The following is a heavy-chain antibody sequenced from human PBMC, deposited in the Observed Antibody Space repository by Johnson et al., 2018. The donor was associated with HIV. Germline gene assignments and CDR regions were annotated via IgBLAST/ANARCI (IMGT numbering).Heavy chain of an antibody. V-gene: IGHV3-30-3*01. CDR3: ARGRIAARPI. Sequence: QLVESGGGVVQPGRSLRLSCAASGFTFSSYAMHWVRQAPGKGLEWVAVISYDGSNKYYAESVKGRFTISRDNSKNTLYLQMNSLRAEDTAVYYCARGRIAARPIWGQGTMVTVSS. CDR2: ISYDGSNK. CDR1: GFTFSSYA. D-gene: IGHD6-6*01. J-gene: IGHJ3*02.